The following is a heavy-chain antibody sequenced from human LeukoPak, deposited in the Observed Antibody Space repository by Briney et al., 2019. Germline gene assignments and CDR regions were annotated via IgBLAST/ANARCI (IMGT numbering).Heavy chain of an antibody. CDR1: GGTFSSYA. D-gene: IGHD3-22*01. CDR2: IIPILGIA. J-gene: IGHJ3*02. Sequence: ASVKVSCKASGGTFSSYAISWVRQAPGQGLEWMGRIIPILGIANSAQKFQGRVTITADKSTSTAYMELSSLRSEDTAVYYCASCDSKGGAVLHVGAFDIWGQGTMVTVSS. CDR3: ASCDSKGGAVLHVGAFDI. V-gene: IGHV1-69*04.